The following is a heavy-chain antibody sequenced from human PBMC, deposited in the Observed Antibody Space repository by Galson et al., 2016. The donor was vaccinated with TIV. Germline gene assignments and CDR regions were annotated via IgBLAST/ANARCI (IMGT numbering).Heavy chain of an antibody. J-gene: IGHJ6*02. D-gene: IGHD3-16*02. CDR1: GYTFIGYY. V-gene: IGHV1-2*02. CDR2: INPNSGGT. CDR3: ARQITLGGVIVIGNGVDV. Sequence: SVKVSCKASGYTFIGYYIHWLRQAPGQGLEWMGWINPNSGGTDYAQKFQGRVTMTRDTSITTAYMELSSLRSDDTAPYYCARQITLGGVIVIGNGVDVWGQGTTVTVSS.